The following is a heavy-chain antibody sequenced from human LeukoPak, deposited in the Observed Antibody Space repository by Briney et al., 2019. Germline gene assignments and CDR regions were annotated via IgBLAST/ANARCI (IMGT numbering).Heavy chain of an antibody. CDR3: AGPSGYTDTFDI. CDR1: GYTFTAYY. J-gene: IGHJ3*02. D-gene: IGHD3-3*01. Sequence: GASVKVSCKASGYTFTAYYLHWVRQAPGQGLEWMGWINPNSGDTSYAQKFQGRVTMTRDTSISTAYMELSRLTSDDTAVYYCAGPSGYTDTFDIWGQGTMVTVSS. V-gene: IGHV1-2*02. CDR2: INPNSGDT.